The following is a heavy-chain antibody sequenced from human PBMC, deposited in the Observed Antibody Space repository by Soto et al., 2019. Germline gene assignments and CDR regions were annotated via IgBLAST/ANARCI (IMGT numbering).Heavy chain of an antibody. V-gene: IGHV3-23*01. CDR1: GGSITSGD. J-gene: IGHJ3*01. CDR2: LGVRST. Sequence: PSETLSLTCTVSGGSITSGDNYWSWVRQAPGMGLEWVSTLGVRSTYYADSVKGRFTISRDNSNNALYLQMNSLRVGDTAVYYCAKGTLVKPPGTRAFDVWGQGTMVTVSS. CDR3: AKGTLVKPPGTRAFDV. D-gene: IGHD6-13*01.